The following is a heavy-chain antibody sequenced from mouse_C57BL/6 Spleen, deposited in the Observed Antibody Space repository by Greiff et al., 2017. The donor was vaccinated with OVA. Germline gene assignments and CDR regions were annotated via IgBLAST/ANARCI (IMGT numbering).Heavy chain of an antibody. V-gene: IGHV1-80*01. D-gene: IGHD2-2*01. J-gene: IGHJ2*01. CDR2: IYPGDGDT. CDR1: GYAFSSYW. Sequence: VQGVESGAELVKPGASVKISCKASGYAFSSYWMNWVKQRPGKGLEWIGQIYPGDGDTNYNGKFKGKATLTADKSSSTAYMQLSSLTSEDSAVYFCARGGGYGFDYWGQGTTLTVSS. CDR3: ARGGGYGFDY.